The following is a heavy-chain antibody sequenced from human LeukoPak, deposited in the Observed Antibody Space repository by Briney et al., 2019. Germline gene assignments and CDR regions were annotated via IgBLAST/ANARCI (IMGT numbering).Heavy chain of an antibody. CDR3: ARDRAANQDCVEFDP. V-gene: IGHV3-66*03. J-gene: IGHJ5*02. Sequence: HPGGSLRLSCAVSGFRVSDYYIGSVPQAPGKGPEWVGLIRDSGEAFYADFARGRFAISRDESENTLYLQMNSLRVEDTAVYFCARDRAANQDCVEFDPWGQGTPVIVSS. CDR2: IRDSGEA. D-gene: IGHD1-14*01. CDR1: GFRVSDYY.